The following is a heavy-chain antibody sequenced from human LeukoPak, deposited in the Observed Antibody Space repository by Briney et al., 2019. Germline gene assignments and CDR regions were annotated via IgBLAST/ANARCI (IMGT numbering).Heavy chain of an antibody. J-gene: IGHJ4*02. CDR3: ARVGDSGSYYLPYFDY. V-gene: IGHV4-59*01. CDR2: IYYSWST. D-gene: IGHD1-26*01. Sequence: SETLSLTCTVSGGSISSYYWSWIRQPPGKGLEWIGYIYYSWSTNYNPSLKSRVTISVDTSKNQFSLKLSSVTAADTAVYYCARVGDSGSYYLPYFDYWGQGTLVTVSS. CDR1: GGSISSYY.